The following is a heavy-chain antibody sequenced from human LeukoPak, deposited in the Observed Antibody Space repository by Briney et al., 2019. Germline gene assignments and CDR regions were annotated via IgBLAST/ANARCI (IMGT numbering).Heavy chain of an antibody. Sequence: GGSLRLSRAASGFTFSSYDMHWVRQATGKGLEWVSAIGTAGDPYYPGSVKGRFTISRENAKNSLYLQMNSLRAGDTAVYYCARSPATGRYFDLWGRGTLVTVSS. D-gene: IGHD6-25*01. CDR2: IGTAGDP. J-gene: IGHJ2*01. CDR1: GFTFSSYD. CDR3: ARSPATGRYFDL. V-gene: IGHV3-13*05.